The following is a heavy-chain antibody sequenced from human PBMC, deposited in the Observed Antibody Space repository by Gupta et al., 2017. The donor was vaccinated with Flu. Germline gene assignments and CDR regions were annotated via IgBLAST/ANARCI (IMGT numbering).Heavy chain of an antibody. D-gene: IGHD1-26*01. V-gene: IGHV3-11*01. CDR1: GFTSSAYY. Sequence: QGQLLDSGGGWVKPGGSLRLPCAASGFTSSAYYMSWIRQAPGKGLEWVAYISSSGSTIYYADSGKGRFTISRDNAKNSRYLQMNSLRAEDTAVYYCARDGGATRVYYYGMDVWGQGTTVTVSS. CDR3: ARDGGATRVYYYGMDV. CDR2: ISSSGSTI. J-gene: IGHJ6*02.